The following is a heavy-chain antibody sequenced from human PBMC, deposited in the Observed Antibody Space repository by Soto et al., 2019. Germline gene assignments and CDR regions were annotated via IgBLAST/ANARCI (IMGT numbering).Heavy chain of an antibody. D-gene: IGHD3-3*01. J-gene: IGHJ3*02. CDR3: ARRWGGKRITIFGVATPRPSDAFDI. CDR2: MNPNSGNT. V-gene: IGHV1-8*01. Sequence: GASVKVSCKASGYTFTSYDINWVRQATGQGLEWMGWMNPNSGNTGYAQKFQGIVTMTRNTSISTAYMELSSLRSEDTAVFYCARRWGGKRITIFGVATPRPSDAFDIWGQGTMVTVSS. CDR1: GYTFTSYD.